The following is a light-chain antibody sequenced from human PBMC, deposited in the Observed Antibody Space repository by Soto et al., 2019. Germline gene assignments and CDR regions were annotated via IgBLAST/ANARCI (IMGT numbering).Light chain of an antibody. V-gene: IGKV1-39*01. Sequence: DIQMTQSPSSLSASVGDRVTITCRASQSISSYLNWYQQKPGKAPKLLIYAASSLQSGVPSRFSGSASGTDFTLTISSLQPEDFATYYCQQSYSTPRTFGQGPKLEIK. CDR2: AAS. CDR1: QSISSY. J-gene: IGKJ2*01. CDR3: QQSYSTPRT.